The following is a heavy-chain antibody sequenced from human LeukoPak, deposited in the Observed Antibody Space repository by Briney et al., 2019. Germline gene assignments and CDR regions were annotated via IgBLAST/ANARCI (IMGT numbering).Heavy chain of an antibody. CDR1: DASISGYY. D-gene: IGHD3-16*01. J-gene: IGHJ4*02. Sequence: SETLSLTCTVSDASISGYYWSWIRQPPGKGLEWIGSIHFSGSTNYNPSLRRRVTISVDPSKNQLSLKLSSVTAADTAVYHCARVLWGIYCDLWGRGSLVSVS. V-gene: IGHV4-59*01. CDR2: IHFSGST. CDR3: ARVLWGIYCDL.